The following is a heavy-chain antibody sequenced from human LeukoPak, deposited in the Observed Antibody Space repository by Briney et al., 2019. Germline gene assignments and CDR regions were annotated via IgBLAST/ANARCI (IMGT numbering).Heavy chain of an antibody. CDR1: GYTFTGYY. D-gene: IGHD3-22*01. CDR2: FDPEDGET. J-gene: IGHJ3*02. CDR3: ATYYYDSSGYNRARAFDI. Sequence: ASVKVSCKASGYTFTGYYMHWVRQAPGQGLEWMGGFDPEDGETIYAQKFQGRVTVTEDTSTDTAYMELSSLRSEDTAVYYCATYYYDSSGYNRARAFDIWGQGIMVTVSS. V-gene: IGHV1-24*01.